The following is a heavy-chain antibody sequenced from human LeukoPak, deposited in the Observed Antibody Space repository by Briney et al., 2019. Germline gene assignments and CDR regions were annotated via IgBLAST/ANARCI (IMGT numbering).Heavy chain of an antibody. D-gene: IGHD6-6*01. CDR3: ARVRNSSSSHYYYMDV. CDR1: GGSFSGYY. Sequence: SETLPLTCAVYGGSFSGYYWSWIGQPPGKGLDWIGEINHSGRTNYNPSLKRRVTISVDPSKNQFSLKLSAVTAADTAVYYCARVRNSSSSHYYYMDVWGKGTTVSVSS. V-gene: IGHV4-34*01. J-gene: IGHJ6*03. CDR2: INHSGRT.